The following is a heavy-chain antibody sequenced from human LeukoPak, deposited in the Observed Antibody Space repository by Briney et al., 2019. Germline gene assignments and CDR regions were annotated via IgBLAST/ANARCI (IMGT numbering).Heavy chain of an antibody. CDR1: GYSISSGYY. D-gene: IGHD6-19*01. J-gene: IGHJ4*02. CDR2: IYHSGST. V-gene: IGHV4-38-2*02. CDR3: AREQTIAVAGTFDY. Sequence: SETLSLTCTVSGYSISSGYYWGWIRPPPGKGLEWIGIIYHSGSTYYNPSLKSRVTISVDTSKNQFSLKLSSVTAADTAVYYCAREQTIAVAGTFDYWGQGTLVTVSS.